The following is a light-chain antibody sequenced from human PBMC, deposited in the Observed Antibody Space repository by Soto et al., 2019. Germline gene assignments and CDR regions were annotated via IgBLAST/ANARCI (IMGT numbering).Light chain of an antibody. CDR2: KAS. J-gene: IGKJ1*01. V-gene: IGKV1-5*03. CDR3: HHANYYSEA. CDR1: QTISSR. Sequence: DIQMTQSPSTLSGSVGDRVTITCRASQTISSRLAWYQQKPGKAPKLLIYKASTLKSGAPSRFSGSGSGTEVTLPSSSPPPDLLATYCCHHANYYSEAFGQGTKVELK.